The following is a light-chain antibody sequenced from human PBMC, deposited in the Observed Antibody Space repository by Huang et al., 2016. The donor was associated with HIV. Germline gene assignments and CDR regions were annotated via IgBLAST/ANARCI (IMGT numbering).Light chain of an antibody. Sequence: DIVLTQSPASLSLSQGERATLSCRAIQTISPYLAWYQQKPGQSPRLLIYDASNRATGIPASLRGSGSGTDFTLTINNLEPEDSAVYYCQQRNNWPPTYTFGQGTKLEIK. CDR1: QTISPY. CDR3: QQRNNWPPTYT. CDR2: DAS. V-gene: IGKV3-11*01. J-gene: IGKJ2*01.